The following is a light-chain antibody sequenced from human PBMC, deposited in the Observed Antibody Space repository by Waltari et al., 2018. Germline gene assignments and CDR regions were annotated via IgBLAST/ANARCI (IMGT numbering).Light chain of an antibody. CDR1: ALSKKY. V-gene: IGLV3-10*01. Sequence: SYELTQPPSVSVSPGQTARIPCSGDALSKKYAYWYRQKSGQAPVLVIYEDIKRPTGIPGRFSGSSSGTTATLTISGAHVDDEADYYCYSTDFSGHDRVFGGGTKLTIL. CDR3: YSTDFSGHDRV. CDR2: EDI. J-gene: IGLJ3*02.